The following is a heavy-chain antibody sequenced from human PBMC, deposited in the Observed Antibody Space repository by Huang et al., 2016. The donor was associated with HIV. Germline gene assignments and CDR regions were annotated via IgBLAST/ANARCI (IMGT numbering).Heavy chain of an antibody. J-gene: IGHJ4*02. D-gene: IGHD4-17*01. CDR2: MNPKTGNT. V-gene: IGHV1-8*02. CDR1: GYTFTNYD. CDR3: ARSAYGDLDY. Sequence: QVHLVQSGAEVKKPGASVKVSCKASGYTFTNYDINWVRQAPGRGLEWMGGMNPKTGNTGVAQSFQGRVTMTRKAARATAYMELTSLTSEDTAVYYCARSAYGDLDYWGLGTLVIVSS.